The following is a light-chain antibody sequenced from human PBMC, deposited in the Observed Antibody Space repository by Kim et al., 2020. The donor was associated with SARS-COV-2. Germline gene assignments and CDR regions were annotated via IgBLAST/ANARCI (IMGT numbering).Light chain of an antibody. CDR3: QAWDSSTASWV. V-gene: IGLV3-1*01. J-gene: IGLJ3*02. Sequence: SPGQTASITCSGDKLGDKYACWYQQKPGQSPVLVIYQDSKRPSGIPERFSGSNSGNTATLTISGTQAMDEADYYCQAWDSSTASWVFGGGTKLTVL. CDR2: QDS. CDR1: KLGDKY.